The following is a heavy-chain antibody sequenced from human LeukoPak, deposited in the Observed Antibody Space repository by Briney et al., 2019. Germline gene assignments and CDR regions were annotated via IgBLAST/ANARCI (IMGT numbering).Heavy chain of an antibody. V-gene: IGHV3-7*03. J-gene: IGHJ1*01. D-gene: IGHD3-22*01. CDR3: AKGPSITMIVAYFQH. CDR1: GFTFSDYW. CDR2: INQDGSVK. Sequence: PGGSLRLSCAASGFTFSDYWIIWFRQAPGKGLEWVGHINQDGSVKDYVDSVKGRFTISRDNANKFSFPQMNSLRAEDTAVYYCAKGPSITMIVAYFQHWGQGTLVTVSS.